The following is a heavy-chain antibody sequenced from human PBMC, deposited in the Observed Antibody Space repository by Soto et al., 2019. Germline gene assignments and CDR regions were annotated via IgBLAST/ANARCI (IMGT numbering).Heavy chain of an antibody. Sequence: GESLKISCKVSGYSFTSYWIGWVRQMPGKGLEWMGIIYPGDSDTRYSPSFQGQVTISADKSISTAYLQWSSLKASDTAMYYCARRSSSGAYYYYGMDVWGQGTTVTVSS. V-gene: IGHV5-51*01. CDR3: ARRSSSGAYYYYGMDV. CDR2: IYPGDSDT. D-gene: IGHD7-27*01. J-gene: IGHJ6*02. CDR1: GYSFTSYW.